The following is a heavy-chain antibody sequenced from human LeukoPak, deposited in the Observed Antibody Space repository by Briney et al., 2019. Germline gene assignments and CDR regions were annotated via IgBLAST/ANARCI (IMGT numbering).Heavy chain of an antibody. CDR2: ISSSGSTI. Sequence: GGSLRLSCAASGFTFSSYEMNWVRQAPGKGLEWVSYISSSGSTIYYADSVKGRFTISRDNAKNSLYLQMNSLRAEDTAVYYCAVVVVVAPLDYWGQGTLVTVSS. J-gene: IGHJ4*02. V-gene: IGHV3-48*03. CDR1: GFTFSSYE. D-gene: IGHD2-15*01. CDR3: AVVVVVAPLDY.